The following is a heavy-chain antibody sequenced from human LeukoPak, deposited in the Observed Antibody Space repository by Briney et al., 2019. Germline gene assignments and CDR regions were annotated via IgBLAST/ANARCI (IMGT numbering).Heavy chain of an antibody. Sequence: SLKVSCEASRGTLSRYAISCVRQTPGQGLEWMVGIIPIFGTANYAQKFQGRVTITADESTSTAYMELSSLRSEDTAVYYCARELYYYDSSGYYFDYWGQGTLVTVSS. CDR2: IIPIFGTA. J-gene: IGHJ4*02. V-gene: IGHV1-69*13. CDR1: RGTLSRYA. CDR3: ARELYYYDSSGYYFDY. D-gene: IGHD3-22*01.